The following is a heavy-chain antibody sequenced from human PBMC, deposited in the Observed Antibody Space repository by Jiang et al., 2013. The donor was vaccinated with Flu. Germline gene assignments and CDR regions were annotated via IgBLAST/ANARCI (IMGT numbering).Heavy chain of an antibody. Sequence: GGVVQPGRSLRISCVASGFSFSTYGMHWVRQAPGKGLEWVAVISFDGTNDYYAGSVKGQFAISRDNSKNTLYLQMKSLRAEDTAVYYCAKDQTLYCDGDCALYDYWGQGTLVTVSS. V-gene: IGHV3-30*18. D-gene: IGHD2-21*02. CDR2: ISFDGTND. CDR1: GFSFSTYG. J-gene: IGHJ4*02. CDR3: AKDQTLYCDGDCALYDY.